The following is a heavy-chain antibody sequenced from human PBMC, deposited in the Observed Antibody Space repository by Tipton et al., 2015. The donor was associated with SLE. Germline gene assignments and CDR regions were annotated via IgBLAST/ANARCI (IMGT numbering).Heavy chain of an antibody. CDR1: GGFISSHY. CDR3: ASLSSGSYYDWFDP. J-gene: IGHJ5*02. CDR2: IYYSGST. V-gene: IGHV4-59*11. Sequence: TLSLTCTVSGGFISSHYWSWIRQPPGKGLEWIGYIYYSGSTNYNPPLKSRVTISVDTSKNQFSLTLSSVTAADTAVYYCASLSSGSYYDWFDPWGQGTLVTVSS. D-gene: IGHD1-26*01.